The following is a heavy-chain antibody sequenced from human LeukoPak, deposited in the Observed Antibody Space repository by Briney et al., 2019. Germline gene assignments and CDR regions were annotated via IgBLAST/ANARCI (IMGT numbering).Heavy chain of an antibody. CDR1: GFTFNTYW. Sequence: GGSLRLSCAASGFTFNTYWMSWVRQAPGKGLEWVANIKPDGSQKYYMDSVKGRFTISRDNAKNSLYLQMNSLRVEDTAVYYCAGDLTISLPGYWGQGTLVTVSS. CDR2: IKPDGSQK. J-gene: IGHJ4*02. D-gene: IGHD3-3*01. V-gene: IGHV3-7*01. CDR3: AGDLTISLPGY.